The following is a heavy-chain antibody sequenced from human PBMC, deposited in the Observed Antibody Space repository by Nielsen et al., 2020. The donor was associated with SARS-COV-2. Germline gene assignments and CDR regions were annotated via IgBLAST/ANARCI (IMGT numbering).Heavy chain of an antibody. D-gene: IGHD1-7*01. CDR2: IYPGDSDT. CDR1: GYSFTSYW. Sequence: GESLKISCKGSGYSFTSYWIGWVRQMPGKGLEWMGIIYPGDSDTRYSPSFQGQVTISADKSISTAYLQWSSLKASDTAMYYCARLTGTTVVFALGWFDPWGQGTLVTVFS. J-gene: IGHJ5*02. V-gene: IGHV5-51*01. CDR3: ARLTGTTVVFALGWFDP.